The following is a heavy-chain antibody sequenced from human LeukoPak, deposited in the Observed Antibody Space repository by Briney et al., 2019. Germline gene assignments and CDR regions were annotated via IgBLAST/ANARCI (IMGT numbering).Heavy chain of an antibody. J-gene: IGHJ4*02. CDR3: ARTGYSSGWYGNYFDY. CDR1: GYTLTELS. V-gene: IGHV1-2*04. CDR2: INPNSGGT. D-gene: IGHD6-19*01. Sequence: GASVKVSCKVSGYTLTELSMHWVRQAPGQGLEWMGWINPNSGGTNYAQKFQGWVTMTRDTSISTAYMELSRLRSDDTAVYYCARTGYSSGWYGNYFDYWGQGTLVTVSS.